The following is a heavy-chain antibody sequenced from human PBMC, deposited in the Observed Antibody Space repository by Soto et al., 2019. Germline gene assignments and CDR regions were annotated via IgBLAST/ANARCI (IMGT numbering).Heavy chain of an antibody. CDR3: AAPCYDFWSGPNYGMDV. V-gene: IGHV1-58*01. J-gene: IGHJ6*02. Sequence: GASVKVSCKASGFTFTSSAVQWVRQARGQRLEWIGWIVVGSGNTNYAQKFQERVTITRDMSTSTAYMELSSLRSEDTAVYYCAAPCYDFWSGPNYGMDVWGQGTTVTVSS. D-gene: IGHD3-3*01. CDR1: GFTFTSSA. CDR2: IVVGSGNT.